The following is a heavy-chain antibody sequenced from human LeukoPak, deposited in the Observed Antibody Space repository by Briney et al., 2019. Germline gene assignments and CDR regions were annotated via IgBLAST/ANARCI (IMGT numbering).Heavy chain of an antibody. Sequence: HSGGSLRLSCAASGFTFSSYAMNWVRQAPGKGLEWVSAISGSGGSTYYADSVKGRFTTSRDNSKNTLYLQINSLRADDTAVYYCAKDRYYYDTSGSKGLDYWGQGTLVTVSS. CDR2: ISGSGGST. J-gene: IGHJ4*02. D-gene: IGHD3-22*01. V-gene: IGHV3-23*01. CDR3: AKDRYYYDTSGSKGLDY. CDR1: GFTFSSYA.